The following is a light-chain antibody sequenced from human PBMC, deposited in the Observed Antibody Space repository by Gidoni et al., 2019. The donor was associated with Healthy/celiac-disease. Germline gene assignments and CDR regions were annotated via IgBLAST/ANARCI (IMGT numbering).Light chain of an antibody. Sequence: EIVMTQSPATLSVSPGERATLSCRASQSVSSNLAWYQQKPGQAPRLLIYGASTRATGIPARFSGSGSGTEFTLTISSLQSEDFAVYYCQQYNNWPPLFGGETKVEIK. V-gene: IGKV3-15*01. J-gene: IGKJ4*01. CDR2: GAS. CDR3: QQYNNWPPL. CDR1: QSVSSN.